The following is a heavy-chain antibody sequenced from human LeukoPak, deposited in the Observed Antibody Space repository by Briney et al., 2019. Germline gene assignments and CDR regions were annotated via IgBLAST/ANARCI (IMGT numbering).Heavy chain of an antibody. CDR3: ARGGSDTAMAHDY. CDR1: GLTFSSYA. D-gene: IGHD5-18*01. J-gene: IGHJ4*02. V-gene: IGHV3-30-3*01. Sequence: GGSLRLSCAASGLTFSSYAMHWVRQAPGKGLEWVAVISYDGSNKYYADSVKGRFTISRDDAKNTLYLQVNSLRAEDTAVYFCARGGSDTAMAHDYWGQGTLVTVS. CDR2: ISYDGSNK.